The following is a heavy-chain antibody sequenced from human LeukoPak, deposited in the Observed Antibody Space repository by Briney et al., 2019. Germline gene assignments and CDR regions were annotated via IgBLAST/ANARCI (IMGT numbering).Heavy chain of an antibody. D-gene: IGHD6-13*01. V-gene: IGHV3-48*04. J-gene: IGHJ6*03. CDR3: ARVRVGVYRYMDV. CDR1: GFTFSSYS. CDR2: ISAISSSST. Sequence: GGSLRLSCAASGFTFSSYSMDWVRQAPGKGLEWVSYISAISSSSTYYADSVKGRFTISRDNAKNSLYLQMNSLRAEDTAVYYCARVRVGVYRYMDVWGKGTTVTISS.